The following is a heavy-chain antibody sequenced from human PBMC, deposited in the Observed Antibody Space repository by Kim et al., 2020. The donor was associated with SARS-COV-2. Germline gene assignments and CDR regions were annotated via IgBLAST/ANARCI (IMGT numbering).Heavy chain of an antibody. CDR2: TYYRSKWYN. CDR1: GDSVSSNSAA. Sequence: SQTLSLTCAISGDSVSSNSAAWNWIRQSPSRGLEWLGRTYYRSKWYNDYAVSVKSRITINPDTSKNQFSLQLNSVTPEDTAVYYCAREEQWLMTGYYYMDVWGKGTTVTVSS. CDR3: AREEQWLMTGYYYMDV. D-gene: IGHD6-19*01. V-gene: IGHV6-1*01. J-gene: IGHJ6*03.